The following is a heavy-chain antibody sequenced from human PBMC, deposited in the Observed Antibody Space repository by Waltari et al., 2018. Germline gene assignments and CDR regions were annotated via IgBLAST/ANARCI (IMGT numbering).Heavy chain of an antibody. V-gene: IGHV3-33*01. CDR3: ARDQGSVAVAGTAY. D-gene: IGHD6-19*01. CDR2: IWYDGSNK. Sequence: QVQLVESGGGVVQPGRSLRLSCAASGFTFRSYGMHWVRQAPGKGLEWVAVIWYDGSNKYYADSVKGRFTISRDNSKNTLYLQMNSLRAEDTAVYYCARDQGSVAVAGTAYWGQGTLVTVSS. CDR1: GFTFRSYG. J-gene: IGHJ4*02.